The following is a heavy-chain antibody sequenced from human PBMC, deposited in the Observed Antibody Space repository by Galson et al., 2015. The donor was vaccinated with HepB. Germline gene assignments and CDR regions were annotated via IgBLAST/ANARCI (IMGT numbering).Heavy chain of an antibody. CDR2: INTDGTFL. J-gene: IGHJ5*02. V-gene: IGHV3-74*01. CDR3: ARVARYCGGASCYGWFDP. CDR1: GFIFSNYW. D-gene: IGHD2-2*01. Sequence: SLRLSCAASGFIFSNYWMHWVRQTPGKGPVWISRINTDGTFLSYADSVKGRFTISRDNAKNTLYLQMNSLRAEDTAVYYCARVARYCGGASCYGWFDPCGQGTQVTVSS.